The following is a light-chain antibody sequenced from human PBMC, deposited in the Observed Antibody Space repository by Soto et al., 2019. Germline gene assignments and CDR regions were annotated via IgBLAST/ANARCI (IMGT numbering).Light chain of an antibody. V-gene: IGLV2-8*01. J-gene: IGLJ2*01. Sequence: QSALTQPPSASGSPGQSVTISCTGTSSDVGGYNYVSWYQHHPGKAPKLLIYEVNKRPSGVPDRFSGSKSGNTAALTVSGLQAEDEADYYCSSYAGRDSLIFGGGTKVTVL. CDR3: SSYAGRDSLI. CDR1: SSDVGGYNY. CDR2: EVN.